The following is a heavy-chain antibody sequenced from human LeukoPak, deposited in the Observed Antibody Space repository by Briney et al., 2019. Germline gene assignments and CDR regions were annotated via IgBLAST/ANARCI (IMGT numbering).Heavy chain of an antibody. J-gene: IGHJ5*02. CDR1: GFTFSSYA. V-gene: IGHV3-23*01. CDR3: ARIIVVVPARWFDP. CDR2: ISGSGGST. D-gene: IGHD2-2*01. Sequence: GGSLRLSCAASGFTFSSYAMNWVRQAPGKGLEWVSAISGSGGSTYYADSVKGRFTISRDNSKNTLYLQMNSLRAEDTAVYYCARIIVVVPARWFDPWGQGTLVTVSS.